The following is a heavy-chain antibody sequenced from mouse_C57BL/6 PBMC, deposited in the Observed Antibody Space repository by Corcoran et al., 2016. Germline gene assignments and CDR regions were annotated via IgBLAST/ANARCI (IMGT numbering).Heavy chain of an antibody. J-gene: IGHJ2*01. CDR3: ARRRIYYGSSFFDY. Sequence: QIELVQSGPELKKPGETVKISCKASGDTFTTYGMSWVKQAPGKGLKGMGWINTYSGVPTYADDFKGRFAFSLETSASTAYLQLNNLKNEDTATYFCARRRIYYGSSFFDYWGQGTTLAVSS. CDR2: INTYSGVP. CDR1: GDTFTTYG. V-gene: IGHV9-3*01. D-gene: IGHD1-1*01.